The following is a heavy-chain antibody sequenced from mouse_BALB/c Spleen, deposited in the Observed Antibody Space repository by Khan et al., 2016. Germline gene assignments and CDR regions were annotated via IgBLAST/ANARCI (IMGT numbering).Heavy chain of an antibody. Sequence: QIQLVQSGPELKKPGETVKISCKASGYTFTKYGMNWVKQAPGKGLKWMGWINTYTGKPTYADDFKGRFAFSLETSANTAYLQINNLQNADTATYFCSRRNNYADWAYYLDSWGQGTTLAVSS. J-gene: IGHJ2*01. CDR1: GYTFTKYG. CDR3: SRRNNYADWAYYLDS. D-gene: IGHD2-13*01. V-gene: IGHV9-3-1*01. CDR2: INTYTGKP.